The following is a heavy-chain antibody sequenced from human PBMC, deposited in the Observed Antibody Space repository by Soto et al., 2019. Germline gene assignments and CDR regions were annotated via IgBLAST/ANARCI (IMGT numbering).Heavy chain of an antibody. Sequence: GGSLRLSCAASVFTFSSYGMHWVRQAPGKGLEWVAVIWYDGSNKYYADSVKGRFIISRDNSKNTLYLQMNSLRAEDTAVYYCAKVGYCTGGSCYINGMDAWGQGTTVTVSS. J-gene: IGHJ6*02. CDR2: IWYDGSNK. V-gene: IGHV3-33*06. CDR3: AKVGYCTGGSCYINGMDA. D-gene: IGHD2-15*01. CDR1: VFTFSSYG.